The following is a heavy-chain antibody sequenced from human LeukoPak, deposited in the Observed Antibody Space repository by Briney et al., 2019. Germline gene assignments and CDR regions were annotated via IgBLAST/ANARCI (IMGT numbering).Heavy chain of an antibody. D-gene: IGHD1-26*01. CDR3: ARYGRYRAFDI. V-gene: IGHV3-74*01. J-gene: IGHJ3*02. CDR1: GFTSSAYW. Sequence: GGSLRLSCAASGFTSSAYWMHWVRQVPGKGLVWVSRINSDVSTTNYADSVKGRFTISRDNAKNTIYLQMNSLRAEDTAVYYCARYGRYRAFDIWGPGTVVTVFS. CDR2: INSDVSTT.